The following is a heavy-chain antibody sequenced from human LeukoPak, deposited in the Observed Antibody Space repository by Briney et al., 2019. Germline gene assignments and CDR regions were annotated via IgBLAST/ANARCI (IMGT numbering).Heavy chain of an antibody. Sequence: TSSETLSLTCTVSDGSISIYYWNWIRQPPGKGLEWIGYIYNSGSSTIYNPSLQSRVTISVDTSKNQFSLKLSSVTAADTAVYYCAREGRGGDWLLDWGQGTLVTVSS. V-gene: IGHV4-59*01. CDR1: DGSISIYY. D-gene: IGHD3-9*01. CDR3: AREGRGGDWLLD. CDR2: IYNSGSST. J-gene: IGHJ4*02.